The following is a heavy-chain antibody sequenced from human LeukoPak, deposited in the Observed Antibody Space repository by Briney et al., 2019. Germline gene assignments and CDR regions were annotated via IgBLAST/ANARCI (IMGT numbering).Heavy chain of an antibody. D-gene: IGHD3-22*01. CDR2: ISSSGSTI. J-gene: IGHJ6*02. CDR3: ARDHYYDSSGYSNGYYGMDV. Sequence: GGSLRLSCAASGFTFSDYYMSWIRQAPGRGLGWVSYISSSGSTIYYADSVKGRFTISRDNAKNSLYLQMNSLRAEDTAVYYCARDHYYDSSGYSNGYYGMDVWGQGTTVTVSS. CDR1: GFTFSDYY. V-gene: IGHV3-11*01.